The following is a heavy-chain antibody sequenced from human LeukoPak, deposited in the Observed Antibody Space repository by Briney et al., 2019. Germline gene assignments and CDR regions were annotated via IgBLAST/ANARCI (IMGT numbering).Heavy chain of an antibody. J-gene: IGHJ5*02. Sequence: SQTLSLTCTVSGGSISSYYWNWVRQPPGKGLEWIGYIYYSGSTNYNPSLKSRVTISVDTSKNQFSLKLSSVTAADTAVYYCARGPLRITIFGVVPEHWFDPWGQGTLVTVSS. CDR1: GGSISSYY. V-gene: IGHV4-59*01. D-gene: IGHD3-3*01. CDR3: ARGPLRITIFGVVPEHWFDP. CDR2: IYYSGST.